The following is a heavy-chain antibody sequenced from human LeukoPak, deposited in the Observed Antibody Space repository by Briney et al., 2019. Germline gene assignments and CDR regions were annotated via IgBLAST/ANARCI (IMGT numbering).Heavy chain of an antibody. CDR3: AKGGQTDRFDY. Sequence: PGGSLRLSCAASGFTFNSYAMSWVRQAPGKGFEWVSGITNSGGNTYYADSVKGRFTISRDNSKSTLYLQMNSLGAEDTAVFYCAKGGQTDRFDYWGQGALVTVSS. CDR2: ITNSGGNT. D-gene: IGHD5-12*01. V-gene: IGHV3-23*01. CDR1: GFTFNSYA. J-gene: IGHJ4*02.